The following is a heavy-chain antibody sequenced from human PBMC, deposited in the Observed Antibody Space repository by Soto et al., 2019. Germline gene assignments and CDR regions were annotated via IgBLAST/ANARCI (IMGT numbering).Heavy chain of an antibody. CDR1: GGSISSGGYS. V-gene: IGHV4-30-2*01. D-gene: IGHD1-26*01. Sequence: QLQLQESGSGLVKPSQTLSLTCAVSGGSISSGGYSWSWIRQPPGKGLEWIGYIYHSGRTYYNPSLKSRVTLSVDRSKNQFPLKLSSVTAADTAVYYCARGRWELRGNWFDPWGQGTLVTVSS. CDR3: ARGRWELRGNWFDP. J-gene: IGHJ5*02. CDR2: IYHSGRT.